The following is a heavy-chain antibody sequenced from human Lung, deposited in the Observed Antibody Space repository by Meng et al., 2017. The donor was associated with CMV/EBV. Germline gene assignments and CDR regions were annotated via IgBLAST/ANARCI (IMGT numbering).Heavy chain of an antibody. J-gene: IGHJ4*02. V-gene: IGHV1-69*13. CDR2: IIPTFGTA. CDR1: GGDFYNFG. CDR3: ARPFRPGYGDPGCDF. Sequence: SVXVSXXASGGDFYNFGISWIRQAPGQGLQWMGRIIPTFGTAHYARGFQGKITISADGPTTTAFMEISGLTSDDTAVYYCARPFRPGYGDPGCDFWGQGTXVTVSS. D-gene: IGHD4-17*01.